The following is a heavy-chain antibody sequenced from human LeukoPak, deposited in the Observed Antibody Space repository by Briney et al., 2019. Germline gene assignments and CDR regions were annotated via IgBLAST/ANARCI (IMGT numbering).Heavy chain of an antibody. J-gene: IGHJ5*01. CDR1: GFTFSSYA. Sequence: GGSMRLSCAASGFTFSSYAMSWVRHAPGKGLEWGSAISDSGGSTYYAGSVKGRFTNSRDNSKNTLNLQMNSLRAEDTAVYYCAKVPYIYGYDSWGQGTLVTVSS. CDR3: AKVPYIYGYDS. V-gene: IGHV3-23*01. CDR2: ISDSGGST. D-gene: IGHD5-18*01.